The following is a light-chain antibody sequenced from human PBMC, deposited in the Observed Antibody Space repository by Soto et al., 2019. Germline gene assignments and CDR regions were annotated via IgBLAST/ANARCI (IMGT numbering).Light chain of an antibody. CDR1: QSVGSY. CDR3: QQRSNWPPIT. Sequence: EIVLTQSPATLSLSPGEIATLSCSASQSVGSYLAWYQQKPGQAPRLLIYEASNRATGIPARFSGGGSGTDFTLTISSLEPEDFAVYYCQQRSNWPPITFGQGTRLEIK. V-gene: IGKV3-11*01. CDR2: EAS. J-gene: IGKJ5*01.